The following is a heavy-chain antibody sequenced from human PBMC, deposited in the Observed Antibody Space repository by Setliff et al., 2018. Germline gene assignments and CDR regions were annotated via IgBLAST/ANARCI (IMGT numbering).Heavy chain of an antibody. D-gene: IGHD1-7*01. CDR2: IHYRGTT. J-gene: IGHJ4*02. CDR1: GASINSGSNY. Sequence: PSETLSLTCTVSGASINSGSNYWGWIRQPPGKGLEWIGRIHYRGTTYSNASLASRLTLSVDTSKNQFSLKLTSVTASDTAVYYCARTGTYRYFDPWGQGTRVTVS. V-gene: IGHV4-39*01. CDR3: ARTGTYRYFDP.